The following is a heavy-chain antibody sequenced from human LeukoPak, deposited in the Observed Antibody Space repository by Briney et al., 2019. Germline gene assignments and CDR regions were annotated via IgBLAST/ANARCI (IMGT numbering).Heavy chain of an antibody. J-gene: IGHJ5*02. CDR2: ISPYNGKT. CDR1: GYTFNTCG. V-gene: IGHV1-18*01. CDR3: ARDLGIGAAGTSWFDA. D-gene: IGHD6-13*01. Sequence: ASVKVSCKASGYTFNTCGITWVRQARGQGLEWMGWISPYNGKTKYARKVQGRVTMTTDTSTSTVYMELRSLRSDDTAVYYCARDLGIGAAGTSWFDAWGQGTLVTVSS.